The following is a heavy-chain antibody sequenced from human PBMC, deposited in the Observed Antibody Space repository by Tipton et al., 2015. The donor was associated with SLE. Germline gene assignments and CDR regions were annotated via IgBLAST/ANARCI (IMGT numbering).Heavy chain of an antibody. J-gene: IGHJ4*02. CDR2: IRSKAYGGTT. CDR3: TRDLGVVAGFFDY. Sequence: SLRLSCTASGFTFGDYAMSWVRQAPGKGLEWVGFIRSKAYGGTTEYAASVKGRFTISRDDSKSIAYLQMNSLKTEDTAVYYCTRDLGVVAGFFDYWGQGTLVTVSS. CDR1: GFTFGDYA. D-gene: IGHD6-19*01. V-gene: IGHV3-49*04.